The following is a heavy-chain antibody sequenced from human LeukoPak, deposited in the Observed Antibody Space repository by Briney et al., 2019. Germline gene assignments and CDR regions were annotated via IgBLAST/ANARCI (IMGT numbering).Heavy chain of an antibody. D-gene: IGHD3-22*01. Sequence: GGSLRLSCAASGFTFSSYSMNWVRQAPGKGLEWVSSISSSSSYIYYADSVKGRFTISRDNSKNTLYLQMNSLRAEDTAVYYCAKDVSYDSSGYYSLDAFDIRGQGTMVTVSS. J-gene: IGHJ3*02. V-gene: IGHV3-21*01. CDR3: AKDVSYDSSGYYSLDAFDI. CDR1: GFTFSSYS. CDR2: ISSSSSYI.